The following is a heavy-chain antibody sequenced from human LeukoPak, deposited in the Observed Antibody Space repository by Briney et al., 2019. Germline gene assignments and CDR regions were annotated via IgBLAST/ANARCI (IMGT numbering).Heavy chain of an antibody. CDR2: ISSGGRT. J-gene: IGHJ4*02. CDR1: GFTFSTYA. D-gene: IGHD2-15*01. Sequence: GGSLRLSCAASGFTFSTYAMTWVRQAPGKGLEWASAISSGGRTYYADSVKGRFTISRDNSKNTLYLQMNSLRAEDTAVYYCAKSGLNRFDYWGQGTLVTVSS. V-gene: IGHV3-23*01. CDR3: AKSGLNRFDY.